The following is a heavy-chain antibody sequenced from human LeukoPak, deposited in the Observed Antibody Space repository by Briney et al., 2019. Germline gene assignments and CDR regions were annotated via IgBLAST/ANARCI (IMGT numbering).Heavy chain of an antibody. V-gene: IGHV3-30*02. Sequence: PTGRSLRLSCAASGFSFSRYGMHWVRQAPGKGLEWVAFIRYDGSDTYVADSLKGRLTVSRDNSKDSLYLQMNSLRTEDTAVYYCAKDLFGYYVWGTYRAMDKWGQGTLVTVSS. J-gene: IGHJ4*02. CDR3: AKDLFGYYVWGTYRAMDK. CDR1: GFSFSRYG. CDR2: IRYDGSDT. D-gene: IGHD3-16*02.